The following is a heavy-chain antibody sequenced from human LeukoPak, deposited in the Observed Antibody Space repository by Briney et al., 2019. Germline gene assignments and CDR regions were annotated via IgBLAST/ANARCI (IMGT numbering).Heavy chain of an antibody. V-gene: IGHV1-2*02. CDR1: GYTFTGYT. J-gene: IGHJ4*02. Sequence: ASVKVSCKASGYTFTGYTMHWVRQAPGQGLEWMGWINPNSGGTNYAQKFQGRVTMTRDTSISTAYMELSRLRSDDTAVYYCARGPFYGDYVDHWGQGTLVTVSS. D-gene: IGHD4-17*01. CDR3: ARGPFYGDYVDH. CDR2: INPNSGGT.